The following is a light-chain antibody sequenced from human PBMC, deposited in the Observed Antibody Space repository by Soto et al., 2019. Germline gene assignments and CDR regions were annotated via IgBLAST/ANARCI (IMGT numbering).Light chain of an antibody. CDR2: GDR. CDR1: SSNIGSGYD. Sequence: QSVPPQAPSVSGAPGQRVTISCAGSSSNIGSGYDVHWYQQLPGSAPKVVIYGDRNRPSGVPERFSGSKSGTSASLAITGLQAEDEADYYCQSYDTALSAYVFGSGTKLAVL. CDR3: QSYDTALSAYV. J-gene: IGLJ1*01. V-gene: IGLV1-40*01.